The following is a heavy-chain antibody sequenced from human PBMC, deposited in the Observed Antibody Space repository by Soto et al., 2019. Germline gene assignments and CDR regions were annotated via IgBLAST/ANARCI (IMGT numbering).Heavy chain of an antibody. D-gene: IGHD3-16*01. CDR2: MNPGSGDT. V-gene: IGHV1-8*01. Sequence: ASVKVSCKASGYIFTNNDVSWVRQATGQGLEWMGWMNPGSGDTGYAQKFQGRVTMTRDISIATAYMELSSLRSDDTAIYYCARMATFGSLNWFDPWGQGTLVTVSS. J-gene: IGHJ5*02. CDR1: GYIFTNND. CDR3: ARMATFGSLNWFDP.